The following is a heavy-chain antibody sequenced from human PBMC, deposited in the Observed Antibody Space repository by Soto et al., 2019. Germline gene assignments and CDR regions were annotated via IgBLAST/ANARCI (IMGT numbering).Heavy chain of an antibody. V-gene: IGHV4-34*01. J-gene: IGHJ4*02. D-gene: IGHD4-17*01. CDR3: ARGEDYGGPTLRG. CDR2: INHSGST. Sequence: SETLSLTCAVYGGSFSGYYWSWIRQPPGKGLEWIGEINHSGSTNYNPSLKSRVTISLDTSKNQFSLKLSSVTAADTAVYYCARGEDYGGPTLRGWGQGTLVTVSS. CDR1: GGSFSGYY.